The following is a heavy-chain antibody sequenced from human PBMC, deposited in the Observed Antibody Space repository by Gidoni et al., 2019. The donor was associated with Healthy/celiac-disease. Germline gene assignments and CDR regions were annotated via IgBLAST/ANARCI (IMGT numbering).Heavy chain of an antibody. CDR2: IHPRGGST. V-gene: IGHV1-46*01. Sequence: QVQLVQSGAEVKTPGASVQVSCKASGYTFTSYYMHWVRHAPRQGLEWMGIIHPRGGSTSYAQKFQGRVTMTRDTSTSTVYMELSSLRSEATAVYYCAREAAAGTDYWGQGTLVTVSS. CDR1: GYTFTSYY. CDR3: AREAAAGTDY. J-gene: IGHJ4*02. D-gene: IGHD6-13*01.